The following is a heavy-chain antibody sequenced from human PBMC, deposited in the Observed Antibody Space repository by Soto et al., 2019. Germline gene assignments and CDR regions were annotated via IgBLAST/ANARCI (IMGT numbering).Heavy chain of an antibody. J-gene: IGHJ6*02. CDR1: GFTFSSYE. CDR2: IRSGGTTM. CDR3: AGRDGHNRRKAPYYYYYYGMNV. D-gene: IGHD2-15*01. V-gene: IGHV3-48*03. Sequence: GGSLRLSCAASGFTFSSYEMNWVRQAPGKGLEWISYIRSGGTTMYYADSVKGRFTISRDNAKNSLYLQMNSLTAEDTAVYYCAGRDGHNRRKAPYYYYYYGMNVWGQGTTVTVSS.